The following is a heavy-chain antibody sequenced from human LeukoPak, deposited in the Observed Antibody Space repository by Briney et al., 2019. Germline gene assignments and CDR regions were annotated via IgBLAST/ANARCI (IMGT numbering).Heavy chain of an antibody. J-gene: IGHJ6*02. V-gene: IGHV4-59*01. D-gene: IGHD6-13*01. Sequence: SETLSLTCTVSGGSIGSYYWSWIRQPPGKGLEWIGNIYYSGSTNYNPSLKSRVTISVDTSKNQFSLKLSSVTAADTAVYYCARVGAAGSALYYYYGMDVWGQGTTVTVSS. CDR2: IYYSGST. CDR1: GGSIGSYY. CDR3: ARVGAAGSALYYYYGMDV.